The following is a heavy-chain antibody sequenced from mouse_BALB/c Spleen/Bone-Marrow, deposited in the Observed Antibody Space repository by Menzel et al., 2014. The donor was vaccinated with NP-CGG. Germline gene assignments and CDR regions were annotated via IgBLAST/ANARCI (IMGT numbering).Heavy chain of an antibody. V-gene: IGHV1S137*01. CDR3: ARRGGFYAMDY. CDR1: GYTFTDYA. CDR2: ISTYYGDA. J-gene: IGHJ4*01. Sequence: VKLMESGAELVRPGVSVKISCKGSGYTFTDYAMHWVKQSHAKSLEWIGVISTYYGDASYNQKFKGKATMTVDKSSSTAYMELARLTSEDSAIYYCARRGGFYAMDYWGQGTSVTVSS.